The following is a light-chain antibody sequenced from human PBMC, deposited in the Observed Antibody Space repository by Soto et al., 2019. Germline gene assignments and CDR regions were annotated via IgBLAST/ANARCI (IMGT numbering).Light chain of an antibody. CDR2: AAS. CDR1: QDIRNN. Sequence: GDRGTITCRASQDIRNNLGWFQQKPGKAPERLIFAASSLRSGVPSLFSCSGAGTECTRTISSLQPEDVATDYCPQANSYPITFGQGTRLEIK. J-gene: IGKJ5*01. CDR3: PQANSYPIT. V-gene: IGKV1-17*01.